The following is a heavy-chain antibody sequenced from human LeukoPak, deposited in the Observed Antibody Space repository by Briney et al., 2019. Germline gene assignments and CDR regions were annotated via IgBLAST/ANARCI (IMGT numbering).Heavy chain of an antibody. V-gene: IGHV1-2*02. CDR2: INPNSGVT. J-gene: IGHJ3*02. Sequence: GASVKVSCKASGYTFNGYYIHWVRQAPGQGLEWMGWINPNSGVTKYAQQFQGRVTVTWDTSVSTAYMELYRLTSDDTAMYYCARFGVVTNDAFDIWGQGTMVTISS. CDR3: ARFGVVTNDAFDI. CDR1: GYTFNGYY. D-gene: IGHD3-3*01.